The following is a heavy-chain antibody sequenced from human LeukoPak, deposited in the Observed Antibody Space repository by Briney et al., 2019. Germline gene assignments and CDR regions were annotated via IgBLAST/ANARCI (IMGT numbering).Heavy chain of an antibody. D-gene: IGHD6-13*01. J-gene: IGHJ4*02. CDR3: ARQDYSSSGLHY. V-gene: IGHV4-59*08. CDR1: GGSISSYY. Sequence: PSETLSLTCTVSGGSISSYYWSWIRQPPGKGLEWIGYIYYGGSTNYNPSLKSRVTISVDTSKNQFSLKLSSVTAADTAVYYCARQDYSSSGLHYWGQGTLVTVSS. CDR2: IYYGGST.